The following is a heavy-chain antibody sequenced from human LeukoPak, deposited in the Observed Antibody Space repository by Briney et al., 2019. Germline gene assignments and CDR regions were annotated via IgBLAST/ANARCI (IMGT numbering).Heavy chain of an antibody. CDR1: GFTLGDFS. D-gene: IGHD2-2*01. Sequence: RFLRLFCGGSGFTLGDFSMHLVPQGSGEGLEWGSGICWNSGSIGYADSVKGRFTISRDNAKNSLYLQMNSLRAEDTALYYCAKDMGDCSSTSCPFDYWGQGTLVTVSS. J-gene: IGHJ4*02. V-gene: IGHV3-9*01. CDR3: AKDMGDCSSTSCPFDY. CDR2: ICWNSGSI.